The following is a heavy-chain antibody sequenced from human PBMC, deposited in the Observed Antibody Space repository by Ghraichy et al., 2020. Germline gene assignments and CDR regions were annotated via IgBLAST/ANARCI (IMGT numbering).Heavy chain of an antibody. D-gene: IGHD4-11*01. CDR3: ARELSNYEYYYYYYYMDV. Sequence: SETLSLTCAVYGGSFSGYYWSWIRQPPGKGLEWIGEINHSGSTNYNPSLKSRVTISVDTSKNQFSLKLSSVTAADTAVYYCARELSNYEYYYYYYYMDVWGKGTTVTVSS. CDR2: INHSGST. J-gene: IGHJ6*03. CDR1: GGSFSGYY. V-gene: IGHV4-34*01.